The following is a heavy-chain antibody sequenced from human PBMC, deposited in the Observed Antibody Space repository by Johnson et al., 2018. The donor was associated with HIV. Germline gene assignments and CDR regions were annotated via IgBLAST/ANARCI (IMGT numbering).Heavy chain of an antibody. CDR3: ANLGDYGGNNGFDI. CDR2: IGTIGDT. Sequence: VQLVESGGGLVHPGGSLRLSCAASGFTFSDHDMHWVRQTEGIGLEWVSAIGTIGDTHYHGSVKGRFTISRENATNFLYLQMNSLAAGDTAVYYCANLGDYGGNNGFDIWGQGTMVTVSS. CDR1: GFTFSDHD. V-gene: IGHV3-13*01. D-gene: IGHD4-23*01. J-gene: IGHJ3*02.